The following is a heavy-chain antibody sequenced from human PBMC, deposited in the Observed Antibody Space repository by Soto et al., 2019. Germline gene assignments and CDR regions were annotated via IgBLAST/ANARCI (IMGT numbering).Heavy chain of an antibody. J-gene: IGHJ4*02. CDR3: VRQRVVRSMALARIVNPDY. D-gene: IGHD2-15*01. CDR2: VSYTGHV. V-gene: IGHV4-39*01. CDR1: GDSLMNDDLY. Sequence: QLQLQESGPGLVKPSASLSLTCTVSGDSLMNDDLYWRWGRQPQGRCLEWLGSVSYTGHVNYSPSLETRLTSSLDAPNHELYVKLTSVTAADTALYYGVRQRVVRSMALARIVNPDYWGRGTQGLVSS.